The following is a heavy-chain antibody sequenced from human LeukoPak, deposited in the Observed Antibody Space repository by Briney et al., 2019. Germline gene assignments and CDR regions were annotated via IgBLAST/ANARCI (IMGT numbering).Heavy chain of an antibody. CDR1: GGSISSSSYY. CDR2: IYYSGST. V-gene: IGHV4-39*01. Sequence: TSETLSLTCTVSGGSISSSSYYWGWIRQPPGKGLEWIGSIYYSGSTYYNPSLKSRVTISVDTSKNQFSLKLSSVTAADTAVYYCASRITIFERGPAAPFDPWGQGTPVTASS. CDR3: ASRITIFERGPAAPFDP. J-gene: IGHJ5*02. D-gene: IGHD3-9*01.